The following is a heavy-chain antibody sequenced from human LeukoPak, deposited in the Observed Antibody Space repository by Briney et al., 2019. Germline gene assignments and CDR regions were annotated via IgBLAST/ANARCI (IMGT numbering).Heavy chain of an antibody. Sequence: SETLSLTCTVSGGSISSSSYYWGWIRQPPGKGLESIGSIYYSGSTYYNPSLKSRVTISVDTSKNQFSLKLSSVTAADTAVYYCARGRDNTGYSSGWYRDYYYYGMDVWGQGTTVTVSS. J-gene: IGHJ6*02. CDR1: GGSISSSSYY. D-gene: IGHD6-19*01. V-gene: IGHV4-39*07. CDR3: ARGRDNTGYSSGWYRDYYYYGMDV. CDR2: IYYSGST.